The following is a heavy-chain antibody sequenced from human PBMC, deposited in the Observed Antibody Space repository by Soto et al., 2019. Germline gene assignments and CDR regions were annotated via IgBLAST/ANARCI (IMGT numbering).Heavy chain of an antibody. CDR3: ARDNRVANYGDYDNYYGMDV. Sequence: ASVKVSCKASGGTFSSYAISWVRQAPGQGLEWMGGIIPIFGTANYAQKFQGRVTITADESTSTAYMELSSLRSEDTAVYYCARDNRVANYGDYDNYYGMDVWGQGTTVTVS. D-gene: IGHD4-17*01. CDR2: IIPIFGTA. V-gene: IGHV1-69*13. J-gene: IGHJ6*02. CDR1: GGTFSSYA.